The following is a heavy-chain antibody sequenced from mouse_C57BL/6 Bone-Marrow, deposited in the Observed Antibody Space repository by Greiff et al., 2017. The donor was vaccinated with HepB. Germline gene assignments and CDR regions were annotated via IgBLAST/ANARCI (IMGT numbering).Heavy chain of an antibody. CDR2: IYPGSGST. Sequence: QVQLQQPGAELVKPGASVKMSCKASGYTFTSYWITWVKQRPGQGLEWIGDIYPGSGSTNYNEKFKSKATLTVDTSSSTAYMQLSSLTSEDSAVYYCAREGDYYGRGFADWGQGTLVTVSA. J-gene: IGHJ3*01. CDR3: AREGDYYGRGFAD. D-gene: IGHD1-1*01. CDR1: GYTFTSYW. V-gene: IGHV1-55*01.